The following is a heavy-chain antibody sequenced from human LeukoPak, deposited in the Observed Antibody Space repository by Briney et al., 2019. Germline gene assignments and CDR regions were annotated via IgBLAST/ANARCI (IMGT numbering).Heavy chain of an antibody. CDR3: ARDLDTGNYFFAY. Sequence: AGGSLRLSCVASRFTFSNHYMSWVRQAPGKGLQWISYISGYSGPAYYADSVEGRFTISRDNAKNSVFLQMNSVRAEDTAVYYCARDLDTGNYFFAYWGQGTPVIVSS. V-gene: IGHV3-48*03. CDR1: RFTFSNHY. J-gene: IGHJ4*02. CDR2: ISGYSGPA. D-gene: IGHD3-9*01.